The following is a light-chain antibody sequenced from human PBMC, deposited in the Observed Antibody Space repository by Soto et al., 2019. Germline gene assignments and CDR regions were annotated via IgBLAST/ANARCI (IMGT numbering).Light chain of an antibody. CDR3: QSFDSRTVV. V-gene: IGLV6-57*02. CDR2: EDN. J-gene: IGLJ2*01. CDR1: SGSIASNY. Sequence: NFMLTQPHSVSESPGKTVIISCTGSSGSIASNYVQWYQQRPGSAPTTVIYEDNQRPSGVPDRFSGSIDSSSNSSSLPISRLKNNDDAVYYCQSFDSRTVVFGGGTKLT.